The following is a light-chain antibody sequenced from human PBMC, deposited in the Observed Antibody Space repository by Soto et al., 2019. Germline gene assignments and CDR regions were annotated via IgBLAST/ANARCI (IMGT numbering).Light chain of an antibody. V-gene: IGLV2-14*01. J-gene: IGLJ3*02. CDR1: SSDVGGYNY. Sequence: QSALTQPASVSGSPGQSITISCTGTSSDVGGYNYVSWYQQHTGKAPKLMIYEVSNRPSGVSNRFSGSKSGNTASLTISGLQAEDEADYYCSSYTSSSTPLFGGGTQLTVL. CDR3: SSYTSSSTPL. CDR2: EVS.